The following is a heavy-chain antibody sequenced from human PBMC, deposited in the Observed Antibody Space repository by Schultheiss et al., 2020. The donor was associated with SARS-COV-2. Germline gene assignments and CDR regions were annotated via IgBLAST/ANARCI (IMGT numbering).Heavy chain of an antibody. Sequence: GGSLRLSCAASGFTFSSYGMHWVRQAPGKGLEWVAVIWYDGSNKNYADSVTGRFTISRDNSKNTLYLEMNSLRAEDTAVYYCAREPLRGSYYYYGMDVWGQGTTVTVSS. CDR1: GFTFSSYG. CDR2: IWYDGSNK. V-gene: IGHV3-33*08. CDR3: AREPLRGSYYYYGMDV. J-gene: IGHJ6*02.